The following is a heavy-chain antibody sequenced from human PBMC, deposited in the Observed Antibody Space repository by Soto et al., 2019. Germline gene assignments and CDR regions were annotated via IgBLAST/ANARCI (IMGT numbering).Heavy chain of an antibody. V-gene: IGHV3-48*02. Sequence: EVQLVESGGGLVQPGGSLRLSCAASGFTFSSYSMNWVRQAPGKGLEWVSYISSSSSTIYYADSVKGRFTISRDNAKNSLYLQMNSLRDEDTAVYYCARVPYYDDSSGYYTLFGFDYWGQGTLVTVSS. CDR2: ISSSSSTI. CDR1: GFTFSSYS. J-gene: IGHJ4*02. CDR3: ARVPYYDDSSGYYTLFGFDY. D-gene: IGHD3-22*01.